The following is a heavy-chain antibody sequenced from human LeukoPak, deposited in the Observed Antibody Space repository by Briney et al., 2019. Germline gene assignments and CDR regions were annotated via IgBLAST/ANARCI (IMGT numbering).Heavy chain of an antibody. CDR1: GSTFSNYA. V-gene: IGHV3-23*01. CDR2: ITGSDGTT. J-gene: IGHJ4*02. D-gene: IGHD3-9*01. CDR3: AQWGDYDILTGYYVSDY. Sequence: GTSLRLSCAASGSTFSNYAMSWVRQAPGKGLEWVSAITGSDGTTYYADSVKGRFTISRDNSKNTLYLEMNSLRVEDTAVYYCAQWGDYDILTGYYVSDYWGQGTLVTVSS.